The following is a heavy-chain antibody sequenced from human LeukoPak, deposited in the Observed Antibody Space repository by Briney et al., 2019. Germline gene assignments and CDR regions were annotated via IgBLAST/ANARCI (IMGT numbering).Heavy chain of an antibody. CDR3: ARERGYSYSSDAFDI. CDR1: GFTFSSYA. Sequence: PGRSLRLSCAASGFTFSSYAMHWVRQAPGKGLEWVAVISYDASNKYYADSVKGRFTISRDNSKNTLYLQMNSLRAEDTAVYYCARERGYSYSSDAFDIWGQGTMVTVSS. CDR2: ISYDASNK. J-gene: IGHJ3*02. V-gene: IGHV3-30*04. D-gene: IGHD5-18*01.